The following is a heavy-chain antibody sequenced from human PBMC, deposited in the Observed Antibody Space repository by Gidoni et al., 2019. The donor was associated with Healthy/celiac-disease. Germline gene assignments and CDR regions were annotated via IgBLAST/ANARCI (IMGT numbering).Heavy chain of an antibody. J-gene: IGHJ2*01. CDR1: GGSISSSSYY. D-gene: IGHD3-3*01. Sequence: HLQLQESGPGLVKPSETLSLTCTVSGGSISSSSYYWGWIRQPPGKGLEWIGSIYYSGSTYYNPSLKSRVTISVDTSKNQFSLKLSSVTAADTAVYYCARHGGGFLEWLRDWYFDLWGRGTLVTVSS. CDR3: ARHGGGFLEWLRDWYFDL. CDR2: IYYSGST. V-gene: IGHV4-39*01.